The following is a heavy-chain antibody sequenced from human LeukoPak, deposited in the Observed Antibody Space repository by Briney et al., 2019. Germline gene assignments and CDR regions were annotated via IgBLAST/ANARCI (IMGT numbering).Heavy chain of an antibody. CDR2: IRSKANSYAT. Sequence: GGSLRLSCAASGLTFSGSAMHWVRQASGKGLEWVGRIRSKANSYATAYAASVKGRFTISRDDSKNTAYLQMNSLKTEDTAVYYCTTVGDFWGGCGGYYMDVWGKGTTVTVSS. CDR3: TTVGDFWGGCGGYYMDV. J-gene: IGHJ6*03. D-gene: IGHD3-3*01. CDR1: GLTFSGSA. V-gene: IGHV3-73*01.